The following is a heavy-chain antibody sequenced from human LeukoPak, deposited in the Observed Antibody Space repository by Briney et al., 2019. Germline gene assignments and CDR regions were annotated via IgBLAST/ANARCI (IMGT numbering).Heavy chain of an antibody. CDR1: GFTFSSYG. D-gene: IGHD4-11*01. V-gene: IGHV3-30*03. CDR3: ASGSSNPHYYYYYYMDV. CDR2: ISYDGRNK. J-gene: IGHJ6*03. Sequence: GGSLRLSCAASGFTFSSYGMHWVRQAPGKGLEWVAVISYDGRNKYYADSVKGRFTISRDNSKNTLYLQMNSLRAEDTAVYYCASGSSNPHYYYYYYMDVWGKGTTVTVSS.